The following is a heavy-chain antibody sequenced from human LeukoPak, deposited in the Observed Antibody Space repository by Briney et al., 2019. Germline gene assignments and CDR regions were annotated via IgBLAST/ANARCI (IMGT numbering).Heavy chain of an antibody. V-gene: IGHV3-9*01. CDR1: GFTFDDYA. CDR3: AREDRDGYNRFDL. D-gene: IGHD5-24*01. J-gene: IGHJ2*01. CDR2: ISWNSGSI. Sequence: GGSLRLSCAASGFTFDDYAMHWVRQAPGKGLEWVSGISWNSGSIGYADSVKGRFTISRDNAKNSLYLQMNSLRAEDTAVYYCAREDRDGYNRFDLWGRGTLVTVSS.